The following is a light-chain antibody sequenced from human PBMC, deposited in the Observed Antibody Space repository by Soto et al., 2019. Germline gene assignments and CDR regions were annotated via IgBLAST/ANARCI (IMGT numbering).Light chain of an antibody. J-gene: IGKJ1*01. Sequence: EIVMTQSPATLSLSPGEGATLSVMASQGVSSKLAWSQQKPGQAPRLLIYGASTRATGIPDRFSGSGSGTDFTLTISRLEPEDFAVYHCQQYGASPWTFGQGTKVDNK. CDR3: QQYGASPWT. CDR1: QGVSSK. V-gene: IGKV3-20*01. CDR2: GAS.